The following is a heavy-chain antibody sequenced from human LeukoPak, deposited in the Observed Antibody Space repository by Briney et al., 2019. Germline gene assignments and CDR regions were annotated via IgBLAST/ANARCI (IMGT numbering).Heavy chain of an antibody. D-gene: IGHD5/OR15-5a*01. V-gene: IGHV4-34*01. Sequence: SETISLTCAVYGGSFSGYYWSWIRQSPGKGLEWIGEINHSGSTNYNPSLKSRVTISVDTSKNQISLKLSSVTAADTAVYYCARGRVYLYYFDYWGQGTLVTVS. CDR1: GGSFSGYY. J-gene: IGHJ4*02. CDR3: ARGRVYLYYFDY. CDR2: INHSGST.